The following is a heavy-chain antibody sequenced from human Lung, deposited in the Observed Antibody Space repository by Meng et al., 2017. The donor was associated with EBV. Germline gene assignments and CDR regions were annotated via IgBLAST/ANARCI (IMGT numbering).Heavy chain of an antibody. J-gene: IGHJ5*02. CDR2: INPNSGGT. CDR3: ARDTSNWFDP. Sequence: QVQRGQSGAGVKKPGASVKVSCKASAYTFAGYYMHWVRQAPGQGLEWMGRINPNSGGTNYAQKFQGRVTMTRDTSISTAYMELSRLRSDDTAVYYCARDTSNWFDPWGQGTLVTVSS. CDR1: AYTFAGYY. V-gene: IGHV1-2*06.